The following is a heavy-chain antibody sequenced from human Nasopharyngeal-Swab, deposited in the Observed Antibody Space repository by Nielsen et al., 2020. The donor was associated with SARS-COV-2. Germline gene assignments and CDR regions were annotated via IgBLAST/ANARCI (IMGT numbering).Heavy chain of an antibody. CDR2: IYYSGST. V-gene: IGHV4-59*12. CDR1: GGSITYYY. D-gene: IGHD2-2*01. Sequence: SETLSLTCTVSGGSITYYYWTWIRQPPGKGLEWIGYIYYSGSTNYNPSLKSRVTISVDTSKNQFSLKLSSVTAADTAVYYCARYCSSTSCSLGMDVWGQGTTVTVSS. CDR3: ARYCSSTSCSLGMDV. J-gene: IGHJ6*02.